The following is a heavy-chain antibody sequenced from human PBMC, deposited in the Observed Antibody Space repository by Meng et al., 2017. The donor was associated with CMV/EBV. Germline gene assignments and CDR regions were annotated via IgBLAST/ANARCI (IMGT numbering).Heavy chain of an antibody. Sequence: HLVGAGGGLVQPGGSLSLSCAASGFTFSDYYMSWIRQAPGKGLEWVSYISSSSSYTNYADSVKGRFTISRDNAKNSLYLQMNSLRAEDTAVYYCARDRRYYDSSGYYPAWGQGTLVTVSS. J-gene: IGHJ5*02. CDR2: ISSSSSYT. CDR3: ARDRRYYDSSGYYPA. V-gene: IGHV3-11*06. D-gene: IGHD3-22*01. CDR1: GFTFSDYY.